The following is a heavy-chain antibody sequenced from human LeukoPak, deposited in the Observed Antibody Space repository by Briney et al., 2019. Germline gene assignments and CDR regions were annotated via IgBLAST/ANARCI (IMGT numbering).Heavy chain of an antibody. D-gene: IGHD6-19*01. CDR3: ARVAGDSSGWYRPGWFDP. CDR1: GFTFSSYA. V-gene: IGHV3-30-3*01. Sequence: GGSLRLSCAASGFTFSSYAMHWVRQAPGKGLEWVAVISYDGSNKYYADSVKGRFTISRDNSKNTLYLQMNSLRAEDTAVYYCARVAGDSSGWYRPGWFDPWGQGTLATVSS. CDR2: ISYDGSNK. J-gene: IGHJ5*02.